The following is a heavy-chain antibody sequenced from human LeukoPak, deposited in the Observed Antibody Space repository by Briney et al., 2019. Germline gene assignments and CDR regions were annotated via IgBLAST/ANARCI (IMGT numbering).Heavy chain of an antibody. V-gene: IGHV3-23*01. D-gene: IGHD6-13*01. CDR2: ISGSGGST. J-gene: IGHJ6*02. Sequence: PGGSLRLSCAASGFTFSNCGMHWVRQAPGKGLEWVSAISGSGGSTYYADSVKGRFTISRDNSKNTLYLQMNSLRAEDTAVYYCAKGSIAAAGAGYYYYGMDVWGQGTTVTVSS. CDR1: GFTFSNCG. CDR3: AKGSIAAAGAGYYYYGMDV.